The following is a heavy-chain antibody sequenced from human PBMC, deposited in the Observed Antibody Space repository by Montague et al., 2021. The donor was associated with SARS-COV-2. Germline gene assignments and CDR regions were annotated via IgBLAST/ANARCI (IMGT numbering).Heavy chain of an antibody. CDR2: ISGSGRST. V-gene: IGHV3-23*01. Sequence: SLRLYCAASGFTFSKYAMSWVRQAPGKGLEWVSAISGSGRSTYYADSVKGRFTISRDNSKNTLYLQMNSLSAEDTAVYYCAKDRLALLWFRDRYDAFDIWGQGTMVTVSS. CDR3: AKDRLALLWFRDRYDAFDI. J-gene: IGHJ3*02. CDR1: GFTFSKYA. D-gene: IGHD3-10*01.